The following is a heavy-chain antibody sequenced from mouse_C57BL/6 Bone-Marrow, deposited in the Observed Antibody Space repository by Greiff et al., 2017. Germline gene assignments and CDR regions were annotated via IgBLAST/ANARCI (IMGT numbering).Heavy chain of an antibody. D-gene: IGHD1-1*01. Sequence: SCKASGYTFTSYWMHWVKQRPGRGLEWIGRIDPNSGGTKYNEKFKSKATLTVDKPSSTAYMQLSSLTSEDSAVYYCVGTTVVATDFDYWGQGTTLTVSS. V-gene: IGHV1-72*01. CDR3: VGTTVVATDFDY. CDR2: IDPNSGGT. J-gene: IGHJ2*01. CDR1: GYTFTSYW.